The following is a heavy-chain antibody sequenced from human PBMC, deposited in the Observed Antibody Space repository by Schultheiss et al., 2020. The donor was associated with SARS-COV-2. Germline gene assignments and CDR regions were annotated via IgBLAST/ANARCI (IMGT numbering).Heavy chain of an antibody. Sequence: SQTLSLTCTVSGGSISSSSYYWGWIRQPPGKGLEWIGEINHSGSTNYNPSLKSRVTISVDTSKNQFSLKLSSVTPEDTAVYYCARLITMVRGELSGYYYMDVWGKGTTVTVSS. CDR1: GGSISSSSYY. V-gene: IGHV4-39*07. D-gene: IGHD3-10*01. CDR2: INHSGST. J-gene: IGHJ6*03. CDR3: ARLITMVRGELSGYYYMDV.